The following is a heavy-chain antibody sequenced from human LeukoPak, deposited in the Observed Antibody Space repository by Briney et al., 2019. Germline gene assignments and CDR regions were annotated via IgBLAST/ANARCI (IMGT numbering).Heavy chain of an antibody. V-gene: IGHV3-7*01. CDR2: TKQDGSEK. CDR3: ALSSGNYAIPFDY. J-gene: IGHJ4*02. CDR1: GFTFSRYW. D-gene: IGHD1-26*01. Sequence: GGSLRLSCAASGFTFSRYWMSWVRQAPGKGLEWVANTKQDGSEKYYLESVKGRFIISRDNAKNSLYLHMNSLRGEDTAVYYCALSSGNYAIPFDYWGQGTLVTVSS.